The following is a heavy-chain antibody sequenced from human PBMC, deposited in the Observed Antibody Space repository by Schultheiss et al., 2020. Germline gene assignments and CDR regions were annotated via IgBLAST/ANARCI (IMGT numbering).Heavy chain of an antibody. V-gene: IGHV3-30*18. CDR2: ISYDGSNK. D-gene: IGHD6-6*01. CDR1: GFTFSSYG. CDR3: AKDLSSSSSGVDY. Sequence: GGSLRLSCAASGFTFSSYGMHWVRQAPGKGLEWVAVISYDGSNKYYADSVKGRFTISRDNSKNTLYLQMNSLRAEDTAVYYCAKDLSSSSSGVDYWGQGTLVTVSS. J-gene: IGHJ4*02.